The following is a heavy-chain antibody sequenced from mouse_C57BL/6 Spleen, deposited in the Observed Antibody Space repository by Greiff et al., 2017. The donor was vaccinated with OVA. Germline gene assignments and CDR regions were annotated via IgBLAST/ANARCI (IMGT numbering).Heavy chain of an antibody. Sequence: QVQLQQPGAELVRPGSSVKLSCKASGYTFTSYWMDWVKQRPGQGLEWIGNIYPSDSETHYNQKFKDKATLTVDKSSSTAYMQLSSLTSEDSAVYYCARCYYGSGYFDVWGTGTTVTVSS. D-gene: IGHD1-1*01. V-gene: IGHV1-61*01. J-gene: IGHJ1*03. CDR1: GYTFTSYW. CDR3: ARCYYGSGYFDV. CDR2: IYPSDSET.